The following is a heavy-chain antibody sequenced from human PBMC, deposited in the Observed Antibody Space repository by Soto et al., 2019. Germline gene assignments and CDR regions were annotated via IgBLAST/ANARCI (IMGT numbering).Heavy chain of an antibody. J-gene: IGHJ3*02. CDR1: GFCFYDYA. CDR2: ITWNSGYM. D-gene: IGHD3-3*01. V-gene: IGHV3-9*01. Sequence: GGSLRLSCAASGFCFYDYAMHWVRQAPGKGLEWVSGITWNSGYMGYADSVKGRFTISRDNAKNTLYLQMNSLRAEDTAVYYCAKDQLLYLEWLECDAFEIWGQGTMV. CDR3: AKDQLLYLEWLECDAFEI.